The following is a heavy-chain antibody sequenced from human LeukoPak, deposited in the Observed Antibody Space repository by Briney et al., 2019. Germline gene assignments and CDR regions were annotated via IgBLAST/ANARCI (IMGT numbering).Heavy chain of an antibody. CDR1: GFTFSSYA. D-gene: IGHD6-13*01. CDR2: ISYDGSNK. Sequence: GRSLRLSCAASGFTFSSYAMHWVRQAPGKGLEWVAVISYDGSNKYYADSVKGRFTISRDNSKNTLYLQTNSLRAEDTAVYYCARPLLIAAAGTRFPDYWGQGTLVTVSS. V-gene: IGHV3-30*04. CDR3: ARPLLIAAAGTRFPDY. J-gene: IGHJ4*02.